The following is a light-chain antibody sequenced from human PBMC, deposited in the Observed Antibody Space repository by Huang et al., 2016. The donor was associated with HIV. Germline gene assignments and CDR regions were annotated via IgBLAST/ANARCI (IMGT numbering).Light chain of an antibody. Sequence: DIQMTQSPSSLSASVGDRVTITCRASQSISSYLNWYQQKPGKAPKLLIYAASSLQSGVPSRFSCSGSGTEFTLTISSLQPEDFATYYCQQSYSTLRYTFGQGTKLEIK. CDR3: QQSYSTLRYT. V-gene: IGKV1-39*01. J-gene: IGKJ2*01. CDR2: AAS. CDR1: QSISSY.